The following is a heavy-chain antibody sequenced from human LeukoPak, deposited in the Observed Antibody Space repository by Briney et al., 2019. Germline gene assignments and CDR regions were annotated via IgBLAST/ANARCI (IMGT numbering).Heavy chain of an antibody. CDR2: ISYDGSIQ. CDR1: GFTFRSYA. V-gene: IGHV3-30*04. Sequence: PGGSLRLSCAASGFTFRSYAMHWVRQAPGKGLEWVAIISYDGSIQHYADSVRGRFTISRDNSKNTLYLQMNSLRAEDTAVYYCAKGGRVGGGITMIRGVRNFYYYMDVWGKGTTVIISS. D-gene: IGHD3-10*01. J-gene: IGHJ6*03. CDR3: AKGGRVGGGITMIRGVRNFYYYMDV.